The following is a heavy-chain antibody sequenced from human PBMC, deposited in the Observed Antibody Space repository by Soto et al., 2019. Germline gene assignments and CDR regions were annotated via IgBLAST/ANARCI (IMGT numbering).Heavy chain of an antibody. CDR1: GFTFSNAW. CDR2: IKSKNDGGTK. D-gene: IGHD1-26*01. J-gene: IGHJ4*02. Sequence: GGSLRLSCAASGFTFSNAWMNWVRQAPGKGLEWVGRIKSKNDGGTKDYPAPVKGRFTISRDDSKNTLYLQMNSLKTEDTAVYYCTTDPSSILSWGQGTLVTVSS. CDR3: TTDPSSILS. V-gene: IGHV3-15*07.